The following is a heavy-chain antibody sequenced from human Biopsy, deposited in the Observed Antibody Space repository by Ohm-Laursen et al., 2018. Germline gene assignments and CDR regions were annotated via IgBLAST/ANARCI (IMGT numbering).Heavy chain of an antibody. Sequence: SLRLSCAASGFIFSEYYMSWIRQAPGKGLEWLSYISSSGGTTDYADSVKGRFTISRDNAKNSLHLQMNSLRPEDTAVYYCARTRLSIVIKPAAVVFDNWGQGTLVTVSS. CDR3: ARTRLSIVIKPAAVVFDN. CDR1: GFIFSEYY. D-gene: IGHD2-2*01. J-gene: IGHJ4*02. CDR2: ISSSGGTT. V-gene: IGHV3-11*01.